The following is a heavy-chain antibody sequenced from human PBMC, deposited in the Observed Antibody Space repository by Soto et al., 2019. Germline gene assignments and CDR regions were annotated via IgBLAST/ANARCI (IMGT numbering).Heavy chain of an antibody. V-gene: IGHV3-30*18. CDR2: ISYDGSNK. CDR3: AKDDYYGSGSYYYYYGMDV. J-gene: IGHJ6*02. Sequence: GGSLRLSCAASGFTFSSYGMHWVRQAPGKGLEWVAVISYDGSNKYYADSVKGRFTISRDNSKNTLYLQMNSLRAEDTAVYYCAKDDYYGSGSYYYYYGMDVWGQGTTVTISS. CDR1: GFTFSSYG. D-gene: IGHD3-10*01.